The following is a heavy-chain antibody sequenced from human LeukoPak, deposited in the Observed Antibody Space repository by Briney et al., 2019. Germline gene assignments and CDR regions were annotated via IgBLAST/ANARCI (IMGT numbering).Heavy chain of an antibody. CDR1: GGSVSTYY. Sequence: SETLSLTRTVSGGSVSTYYWSWIRQPPGKGLEWIGYIYYSGGTNYNPSLKSRVTISVDTSKNQFSLKLSSVTAADAAVYYCARETGYFDYGGQGTLVTVSS. J-gene: IGHJ4*02. CDR2: IYYSGGT. CDR3: ARETGYFDY. D-gene: IGHD3-10*01. V-gene: IGHV4-59*02.